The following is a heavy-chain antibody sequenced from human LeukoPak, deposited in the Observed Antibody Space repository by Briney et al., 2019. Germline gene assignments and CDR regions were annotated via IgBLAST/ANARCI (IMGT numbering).Heavy chain of an antibody. D-gene: IGHD3-10*01. J-gene: IGHJ6*03. V-gene: IGHV4-59*01. CDR1: GGSISSYY. Sequence: SETLSLTCTVSGGSISSYYWSWIRQPPGKGLEWIGYIYYSGSTNYNPSLKSRVTISVDTSKNQFSLKLSSVTAADTAVYYCARGGSGSYDLLYYYYYYMDVWGKGTTVTISS. CDR3: ARGGSGSYDLLYYYYYYMDV. CDR2: IYYSGST.